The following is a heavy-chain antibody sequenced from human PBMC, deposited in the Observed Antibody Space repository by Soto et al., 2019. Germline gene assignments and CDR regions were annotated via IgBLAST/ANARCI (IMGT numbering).Heavy chain of an antibody. Sequence: SETLSLTCAVYGGSFSVPYSSWIRQPPAKGLEWIGQINHSASTDYNPSLKSRLTISVDTSKNQFSLKLRSVTAADTAVYYCARALYGFWSGYHTRGMDVWGPGTGDTVS. V-gene: IGHV4-34*01. CDR1: GGSFSVPY. J-gene: IGHJ6*02. CDR3: ARALYGFWSGYHTRGMDV. D-gene: IGHD3-3*01. CDR2: INHSAST.